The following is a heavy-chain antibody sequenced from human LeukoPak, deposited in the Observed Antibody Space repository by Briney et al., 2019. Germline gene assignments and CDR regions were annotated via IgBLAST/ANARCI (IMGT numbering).Heavy chain of an antibody. CDR2: ISAYNGNT. Sequence: ASVKVSCKASGYTFTSYGISWVRQAPGQGLEWMGWISAYNGNTNYAQKLQGRVTMTTDTSTSAAYMELRSLRSDDTAVYYCARNGGDSSGYYDRNWFDPWGQGTLVTVSS. D-gene: IGHD3-22*01. CDR3: ARNGGDSSGYYDRNWFDP. V-gene: IGHV1-18*01. J-gene: IGHJ5*02. CDR1: GYTFTSYG.